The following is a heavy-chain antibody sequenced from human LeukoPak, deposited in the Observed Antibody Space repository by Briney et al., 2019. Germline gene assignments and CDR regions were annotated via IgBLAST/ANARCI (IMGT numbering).Heavy chain of an antibody. D-gene: IGHD3-10*01. V-gene: IGHV3-23*01. J-gene: IGHJ4*02. CDR3: AKDPYYYGSGSTFGY. Sequence: PGGSLRLSRAASGFTFSSYAMHWVRQAPGKGLEWVSAISGSGGSTYYADSVKGRFTISRDNSKNTLYLQMNSLRAEDTAVYYCAKDPYYYGSGSTFGYWGQGTLVTVSS. CDR2: ISGSGGST. CDR1: GFTFSSYA.